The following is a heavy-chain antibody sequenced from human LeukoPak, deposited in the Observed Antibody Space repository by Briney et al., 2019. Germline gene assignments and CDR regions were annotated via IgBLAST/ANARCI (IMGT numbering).Heavy chain of an antibody. CDR3: ARGLSSGWYYFDS. J-gene: IGHJ4*02. V-gene: IGHV3-66*01. CDR1: GFNVNGNH. Sequence: GGSLRLSCAASGFNVNGNHMNWVRQAPEEGLGWVSIIYHGGSSYYAHSVKGKFTFYRDNSKNTLYLQMNSLRAEDTAVYYCARGLSSGWYYFDSWGQGALVTVSS. CDR2: IYHGGSS. D-gene: IGHD6-19*01.